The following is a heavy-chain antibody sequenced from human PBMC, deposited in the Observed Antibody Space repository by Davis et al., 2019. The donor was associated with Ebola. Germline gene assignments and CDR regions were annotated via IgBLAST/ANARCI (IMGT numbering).Heavy chain of an antibody. CDR3: ARHDSSGYDAFDI. D-gene: IGHD3-22*01. J-gene: IGHJ3*02. Sequence: ASVKVSCKASGYTFTSYGISWVRQAPGQGLEWMGWISAYNGNTNYAQKLQGRVTMTTDTSTSTAYMELRDLRSEDTAVYYCARHDSSGYDAFDIWGQGTMVTVSS. CDR1: GYTFTSYG. CDR2: ISAYNGNT. V-gene: IGHV1-18*01.